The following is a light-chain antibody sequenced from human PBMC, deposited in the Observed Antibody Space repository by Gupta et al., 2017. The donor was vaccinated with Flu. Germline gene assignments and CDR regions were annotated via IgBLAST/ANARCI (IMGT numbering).Light chain of an antibody. J-gene: IGLJ2*01. CDR3: HSDACSLSGLV. Sequence: SVLTQPPSVSGDPGQSGTGSCTGSNSSGGAPYDVHWSQLLPGTAPKPLLVGNRDRPSASPDRFSFSRSDTSASLAITGLQAEDVADYYYHSDACSLSGLVFGAGTKLTVL. CDR1: NSSGGAPYD. V-gene: IGLV1-40*01. CDR2: GNR.